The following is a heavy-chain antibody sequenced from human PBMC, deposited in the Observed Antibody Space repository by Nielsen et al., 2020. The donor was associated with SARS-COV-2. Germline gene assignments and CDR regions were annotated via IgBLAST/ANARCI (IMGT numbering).Heavy chain of an antibody. V-gene: IGHV3-23*01. CDR1: GFSFRDYG. D-gene: IGHD3-22*01. J-gene: IGHJ4*02. CDR2: HGSDDSA. CDR3: AKHRWGHFYDSIDY. Sequence: GGSLRLSCAASGFSFRDYGMAWVRQAPGKGLEWLSTHGSDDSAHYADSVKGRFTISRDNSKNTLHLQMNSLRADDTAVYYCAKHRWGHFYDSIDYWGQGNLVTVSS.